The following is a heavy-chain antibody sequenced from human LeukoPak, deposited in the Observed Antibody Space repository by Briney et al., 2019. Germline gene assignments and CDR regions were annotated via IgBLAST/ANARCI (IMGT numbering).Heavy chain of an antibody. Sequence: PGRSLRLSCAATGFTFSSHGMHWVRQAPGKWLEWVAVISSDGSNKYYADSVNGRFTISRDNSKNTLCLQMNSLRAEDTAVYFFFQAEDGIRDFDWLPFDYWGQGTLVTVSS. J-gene: IGHJ4*02. D-gene: IGHD3-9*01. CDR2: ISSDGSNK. V-gene: IGHV3-30*03. CDR3: FQAEDGIRDFDWLPFDY. CDR1: GFTFSSHG.